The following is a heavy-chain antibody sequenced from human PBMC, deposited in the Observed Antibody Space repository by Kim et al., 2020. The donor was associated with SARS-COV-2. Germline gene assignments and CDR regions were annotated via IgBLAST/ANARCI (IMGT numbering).Heavy chain of an antibody. CDR3: ARDHYSSSWDY. D-gene: IGHD6-13*01. Sequence: KYYADSVKGRFTISRDNSKNTLYLQMNSLRAEDTAVYYCARDHYSSSWDYWGQGTLVTVSS. CDR2: K. J-gene: IGHJ4*02. V-gene: IGHV3-33*01.